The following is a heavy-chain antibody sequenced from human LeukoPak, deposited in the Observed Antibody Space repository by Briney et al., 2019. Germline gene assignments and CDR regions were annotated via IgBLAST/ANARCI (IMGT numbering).Heavy chain of an antibody. D-gene: IGHD3-22*01. CDR1: AFTFSSYS. J-gene: IGHJ4*02. V-gene: IGHV3-21*01. Sequence: GGSLRLSCAASAFTFSSYSMNWVRQAPGKGLEWVSSISSSSSYIYYADSVKGRFTISRDNAKNSLYLQMNSLRAEDTAVYYCARGIERAYYYDSSGYYSFDYWGQGTLVTVSS. CDR2: ISSSSSYI. CDR3: ARGIERAYYYDSSGYYSFDY.